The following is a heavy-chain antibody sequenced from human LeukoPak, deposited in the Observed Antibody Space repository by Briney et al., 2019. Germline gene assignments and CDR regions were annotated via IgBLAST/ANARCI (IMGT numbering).Heavy chain of an antibody. V-gene: IGHV4-61*02. CDR1: GDSISSGDYY. D-gene: IGHD2-2*01. CDR2: ISSSGST. J-gene: IGHJ6*03. Sequence: SETLSLTCTVSGDSISSGDYYWSWIRQPAGKGLEWIGRISSSGSTNYNPSLKSRVTISVDTSKNQFSLKLSSVTAADTAVYYCAREGRRCSSTSCYAINYYMDVWGKGTTVTISS. CDR3: AREGRRCSSTSCYAINYYMDV.